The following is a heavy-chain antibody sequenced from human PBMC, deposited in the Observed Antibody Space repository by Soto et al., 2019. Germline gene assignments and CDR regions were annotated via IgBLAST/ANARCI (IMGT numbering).Heavy chain of an antibody. J-gene: IGHJ4*02. V-gene: IGHV4-34*01. CDR1: GGSFSGYY. D-gene: IGHD5-12*01. Sequence: QVQLQQWGAGLLKPSETLSLTCAVYGGSFSGYYWSWIRQPPGKGLEWIGEINHSGSTNYNPSLKSRVTISVDTSKNQFSLKLSSVTAADTAVYYCARGLGDGYKYFDYWGQGTLVTVSS. CDR3: ARGLGDGYKYFDY. CDR2: INHSGST.